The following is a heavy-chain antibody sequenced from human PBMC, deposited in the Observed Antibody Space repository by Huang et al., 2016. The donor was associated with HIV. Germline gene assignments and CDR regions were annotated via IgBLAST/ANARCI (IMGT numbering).Heavy chain of an antibody. CDR3: AKDRQGALHSSSWEVFDY. CDR1: GFTFSTYW. J-gene: IGHJ4*02. Sequence: EVQLVESGGGLVQPGGSLRLSCAASGFTFSTYWMSWVHQAPGKGLEWVANIKKEGSEKYYVDSVKCRVNISIDNAKNSLYLQRNSLRAEDTAVYYCAKDRQGALHSSSWEVFDYWGQGTLVTVSS. D-gene: IGHD6-13*01. CDR2: IKKEGSEK. V-gene: IGHV3-7*01.